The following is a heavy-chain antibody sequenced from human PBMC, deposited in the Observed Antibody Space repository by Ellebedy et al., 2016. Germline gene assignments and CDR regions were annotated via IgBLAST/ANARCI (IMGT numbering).Heavy chain of an antibody. J-gene: IGHJ2*01. D-gene: IGHD6-19*01. V-gene: IGHV4-34*01. CDR1: GGSFSGYY. CDR3: ARIAVAALSLWYFDL. CDR2: INHSGST. Sequence: SETLSLXCAVYGGSFSGYYWSWIRQPPGKGLEWIGEINHSGSTNYNPSLKSRVTISVDTSKNQFSLKLSSVTAADTAVYYCARIAVAALSLWYFDLWGRGTLVTVSS.